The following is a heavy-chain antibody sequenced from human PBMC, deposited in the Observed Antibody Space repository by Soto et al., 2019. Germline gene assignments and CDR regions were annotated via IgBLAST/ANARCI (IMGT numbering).Heavy chain of an antibody. V-gene: IGHV3-49*03. Sequence: GGSLRLSCTASGFTFGDYAMSWFRQAPGKGLEWVGFIRSKAYGGTTEYAASVKGRFTISRDDSKSIAYLQMNSLKTEDTAVYYCTRDFTYGSLYYYYGMDVWGQGTTVTVSS. CDR3: TRDFTYGSLYYYYGMDV. CDR1: GFTFGDYA. CDR2: IRSKAYGGTT. D-gene: IGHD3-10*01. J-gene: IGHJ6*02.